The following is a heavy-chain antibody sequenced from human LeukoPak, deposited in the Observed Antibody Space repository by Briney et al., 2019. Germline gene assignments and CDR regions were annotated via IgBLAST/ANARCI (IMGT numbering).Heavy chain of an antibody. D-gene: IGHD2-15*01. CDR3: AKAATHYYYYYGMDV. Sequence: GGSLRLSCAASGLTFSSYGMHWVRQAPGKGLEWVAVISCDGSNKYYADSVKGRFTISRDNSKNTLYLQMNSLRAEDTAVYYCAKAATHYYYYYGMDVWGKGTTVTVSS. J-gene: IGHJ6*04. V-gene: IGHV3-30*18. CDR2: ISCDGSNK. CDR1: GLTFSSYG.